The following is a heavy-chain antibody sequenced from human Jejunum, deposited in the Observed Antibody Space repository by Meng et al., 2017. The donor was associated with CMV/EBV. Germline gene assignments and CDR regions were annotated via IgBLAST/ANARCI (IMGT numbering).Heavy chain of an antibody. CDR2: ITSDGTTT. Sequence: SCEASGVIFRDYWMTWVRQTPEKGLVWVSRITSDGTTTGYADSVKGRFTISRDNAKNTLYLQMNSLRAEDTAVYYCARDLWGLGDYWGQGTLVTVSS. J-gene: IGHJ4*02. D-gene: IGHD1-26*01. CDR1: GVIFRDYW. V-gene: IGHV3-74*01. CDR3: ARDLWGLGDY.